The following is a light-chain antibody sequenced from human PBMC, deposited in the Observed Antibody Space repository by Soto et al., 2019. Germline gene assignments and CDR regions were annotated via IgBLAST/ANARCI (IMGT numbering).Light chain of an antibody. Sequence: IPMTKSPSSVSASLGDRVTITCRASQGVSNWVAWYQQKPGKAPNLLIYAASTLHNGVPTRFSGSGSETEFTLTINSLQPEDFATYYCQQPSSFPYTFGQGTKLEIK. CDR3: QQPSSFPYT. V-gene: IGKV1D-12*01. CDR2: AAS. J-gene: IGKJ2*01. CDR1: QGVSNW.